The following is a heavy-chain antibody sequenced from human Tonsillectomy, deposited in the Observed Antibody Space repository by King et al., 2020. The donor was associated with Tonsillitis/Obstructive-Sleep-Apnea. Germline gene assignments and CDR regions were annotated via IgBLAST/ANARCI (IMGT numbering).Heavy chain of an antibody. Sequence: QLVQSGAEVKKPGASVKVSCKASGYTFTNYDLTWVRQAPGQGLEWMGWSRPYNGDTNYAQKLQGRVTMTSDTSTSTAYMELRSLRSDDTAVYYCARDYYDRSGYYHGYFQHWGQGTLVTVSS. CDR2: SRPYNGDT. J-gene: IGHJ1*01. D-gene: IGHD3-22*01. CDR1: GYTFTNYD. V-gene: IGHV1-18*01. CDR3: ARDYYDRSGYYHGYFQH.